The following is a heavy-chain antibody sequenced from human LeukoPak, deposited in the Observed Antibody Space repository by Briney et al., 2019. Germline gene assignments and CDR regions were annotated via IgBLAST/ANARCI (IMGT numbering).Heavy chain of an antibody. V-gene: IGHV3-30*03. D-gene: IGHD3-10*01. CDR3: AGSKGFGEFFDAFDI. Sequence: GGSLRLSCAASGFTFSRYVINWVRQAPGKGPEWVAVVSSEGSNKYYGDSVEGRFIISRDNSMNTLYLQMNSLRAEDTAVYYCAGSKGFGEFFDAFDIWGQGTLVTVSS. CDR2: VSSEGSNK. CDR1: GFTFSRYV. J-gene: IGHJ3*02.